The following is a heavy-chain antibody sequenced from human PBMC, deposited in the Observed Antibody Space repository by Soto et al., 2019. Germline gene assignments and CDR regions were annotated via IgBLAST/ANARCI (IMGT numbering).Heavy chain of an antibody. CDR3: ARGYCSGGSCYGRDYYYYYGMDV. Sequence: SVKVSCKASGGTFSSYAISWVRQAPGQGLEWMGGIIPIFGTADYAQKFQGRVTITADESTSTAYMELSSLRSEDTAVYYCARGYCSGGSCYGRDYYYYYGMDVWGQGTTVTVSS. V-gene: IGHV1-69*13. J-gene: IGHJ6*02. D-gene: IGHD2-15*01. CDR1: GGTFSSYA. CDR2: IIPIFGTA.